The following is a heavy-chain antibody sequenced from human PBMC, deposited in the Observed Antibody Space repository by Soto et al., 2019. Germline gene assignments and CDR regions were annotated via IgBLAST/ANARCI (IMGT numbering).Heavy chain of an antibody. D-gene: IGHD3-22*01. J-gene: IGHJ4*02. CDR2: IKSKTDGGTT. CDR3: TTSGFGDDRSGYYGG. CDR1: GFTFSNAW. Sequence: EVQLVESGGGLVKPGGSLRLSCAASGFTFSNAWMSWVRQAPGKGLEWVGRIKSKTDGGTTDYAAPVKGGFTISRDDSKNTLYLPMNSQKTEDTPVYYCTTSGFGDDRSGYYGGWGQGTLVTVSS. V-gene: IGHV3-15*01.